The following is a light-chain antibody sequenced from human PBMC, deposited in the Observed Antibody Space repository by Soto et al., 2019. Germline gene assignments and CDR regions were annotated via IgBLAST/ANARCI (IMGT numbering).Light chain of an antibody. CDR3: QLYGRAPL. J-gene: IGKJ3*01. CDR1: QSISSY. V-gene: IGKV3-20*01. Sequence: EIVLTQSPGTLSLSPGERATLSCRASQSISSYLAWYQQKPGQSPRLLIYGASISATGIPDRFSGSGSGTDFTLTIRSLEPEDFAVYYCQLYGRAPLFGPGTKVDNK. CDR2: GAS.